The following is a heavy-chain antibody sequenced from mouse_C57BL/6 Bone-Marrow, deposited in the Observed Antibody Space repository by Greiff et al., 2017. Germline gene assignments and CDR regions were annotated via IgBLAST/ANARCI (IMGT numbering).Heavy chain of an antibody. D-gene: IGHD3-2*02. CDR2: IYPGSGST. CDR1: GYTFTSYW. J-gene: IGHJ2*01. Sequence: QVHVKQPGAELVKPGASVKMSCKASGYTFTSYWITWVKQRPGQGLEWIGDIYPGSGSTNYNEKFKSKATLTVDTASSTAYMQLSSLTSEDSAVYYCARSRGTDSSGPDYWGQGTTLTVSS. V-gene: IGHV1-55*01. CDR3: ARSRGTDSSGPDY.